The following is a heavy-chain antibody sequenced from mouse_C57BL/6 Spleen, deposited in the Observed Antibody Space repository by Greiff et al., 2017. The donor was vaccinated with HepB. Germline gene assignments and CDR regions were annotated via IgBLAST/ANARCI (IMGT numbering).Heavy chain of an antibody. CDR2: IYPGDGDT. J-gene: IGHJ4*01. CDR1: GYAFSSSW. CDR3: ARESAYYYGSSSFDAMDY. D-gene: IGHD1-1*01. V-gene: IGHV1-82*01. Sequence: QVQLKESGPELVKPGASVKISCKASGYAFSSSWMNWVKQRPGKGLEWIGRIYPGDGDTNYNGKFKGKATLTADKSSSTAYMQLSSLTSEDSAVYFCARESAYYYGSSSFDAMDYWGQGTSVTVSS.